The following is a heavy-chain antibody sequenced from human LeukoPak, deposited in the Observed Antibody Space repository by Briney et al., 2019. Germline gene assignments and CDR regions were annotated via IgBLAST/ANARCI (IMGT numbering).Heavy chain of an antibody. V-gene: IGHV5-51*01. CDR2: IYPGDSDT. CDR1: GYSFSSYW. CDR3: ARHHDYGDYGCFDY. Sequence: GESLKISCQGSGYSFSSYWIVWVRQVPGKGLEWMGIIYPGDSDTRYSPSFQGQVTISADKSIRTAYLQWSSLKASDTAIYYCARHHDYGDYGCFDYWGQGTLVTVSS. D-gene: IGHD4-17*01. J-gene: IGHJ4*02.